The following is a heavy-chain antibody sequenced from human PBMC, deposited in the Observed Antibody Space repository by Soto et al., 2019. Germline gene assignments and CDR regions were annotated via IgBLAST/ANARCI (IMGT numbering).Heavy chain of an antibody. CDR2: IWYDGSNK. CDR1: GFTFSSYG. Sequence: LRLSCAASGFTFSSYGMHWVRQAPGKGLEWVAVIWYDGSNKYYADSVKGRFTISRDNSKNTLYLQMNSLRAEDTAVYYCARDFSSGSEQGGWGQGTLVTVSS. V-gene: IGHV3-33*01. D-gene: IGHD3-22*01. J-gene: IGHJ4*02. CDR3: ARDFSSGSEQGG.